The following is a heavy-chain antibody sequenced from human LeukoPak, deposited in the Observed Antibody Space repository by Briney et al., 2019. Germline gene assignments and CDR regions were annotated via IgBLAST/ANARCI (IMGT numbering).Heavy chain of an antibody. V-gene: IGHV5-51*01. D-gene: IGHD3-22*01. J-gene: IGHJ3*02. CDR3: ARHHYYYDGRGYYYGAFDI. Sequence: GESLKISCKGSGYSFTSYWIGWVRQMPGKGLEWMGIIYPGDSDTRYSPSFQGQVTISADKSISTAYLQWSSLKASDTAMYYCARHHYYYDGRGYYYGAFDIWGQGTMVTVSS. CDR1: GYSFTSYW. CDR2: IYPGDSDT.